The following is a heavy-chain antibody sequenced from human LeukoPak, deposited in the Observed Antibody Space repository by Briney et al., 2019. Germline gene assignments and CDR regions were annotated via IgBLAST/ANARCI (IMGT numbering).Heavy chain of an antibody. CDR2: ISSTSSTI. V-gene: IGHV3-48*01. Sequence: GGSLRLSCAASGFTFANYNFNWVRQAPGKGLEWVSYISSTSSTIYYADSMKGRFTISRDNAKNSLYLQMNSLRAEDTAVYYCARDQFGAPWGNYYYGMDVWGQGTTVTVSS. J-gene: IGHJ6*02. CDR3: ARDQFGAPWGNYYYGMDV. CDR1: GFTFANYN. D-gene: IGHD3-10*01.